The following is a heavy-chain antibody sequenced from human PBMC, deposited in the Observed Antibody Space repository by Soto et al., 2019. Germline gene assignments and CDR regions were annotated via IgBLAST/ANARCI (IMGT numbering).Heavy chain of an antibody. D-gene: IGHD3-3*01. CDR1: EFTFSNYA. V-gene: IGHV3-23*01. Sequence: TGGSLRLSCAASEFTFSNYAMSWVRQAPGKGLEWVSRISDNGGTTYYADSVKGRFTISRDNAKNTLYLQMNSLRAEDTAVYYCASGYRRFLEWSLELDYWGQGTLVTVSS. CDR2: ISDNGGTT. J-gene: IGHJ4*02. CDR3: ASGYRRFLEWSLELDY.